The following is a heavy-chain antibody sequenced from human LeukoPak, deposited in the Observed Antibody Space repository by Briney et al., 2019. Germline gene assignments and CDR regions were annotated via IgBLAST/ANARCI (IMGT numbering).Heavy chain of an antibody. J-gene: IGHJ4*02. CDR1: GYTFTSYA. V-gene: IGHV7-4-1*01. Sequence: ASVKVSCKASGYTFTSYAMNWVRQAPGQGLEWMGWINTNTGNPTYAQGFTGRFVFSLDTSVSTAYLQIGSLKAEDTAVYYCARGGRWLQYFLRDYWGQGTLVTVSS. D-gene: IGHD5-24*01. CDR2: INTNTGNP. CDR3: ARGGRWLQYFLRDY.